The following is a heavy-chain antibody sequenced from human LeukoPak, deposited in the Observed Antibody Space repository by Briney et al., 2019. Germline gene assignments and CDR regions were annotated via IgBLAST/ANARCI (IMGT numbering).Heavy chain of an antibody. J-gene: IGHJ4*02. CDR2: INPSGGST. D-gene: IGHD3-22*01. CDR3: ARDPWDSSGYYLLYFDY. CDR1: GYTFTSYY. V-gene: IGHV1-46*01. Sequence: ASVKVSCKASGYTFTSYYMHWVRQAPGQGLEWMGIINPSGGSTSYAQKFQGRVTMTRDTSTSTVYMELSSLRSEDTAVYYCARDPWDSSGYYLLYFDYWGQGTLVTVSS.